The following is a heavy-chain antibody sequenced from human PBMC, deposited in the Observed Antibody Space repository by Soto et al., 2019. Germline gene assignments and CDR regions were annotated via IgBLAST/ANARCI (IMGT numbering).Heavy chain of an antibody. V-gene: IGHV2-5*08. Sequence: TLSLTCTVSGGSTSSGDYYWSWIRLPPGKALEWLALIYWDDDKRYSPSLRSRLTITKDTSKNQVVLTMTNMDPVDTATYYCIQSRCGGDCLQSYASYYYYGMDVWGQGTTVTVSS. CDR3: IQSRCGGDCLQSYASYYYYGMDV. CDR2: IYWDDDK. J-gene: IGHJ6*02. D-gene: IGHD2-21*02. CDR1: GGSTSSGDY.